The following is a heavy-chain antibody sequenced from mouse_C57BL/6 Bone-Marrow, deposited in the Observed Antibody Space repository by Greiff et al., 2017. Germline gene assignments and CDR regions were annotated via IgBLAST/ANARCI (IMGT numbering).Heavy chain of an antibody. Sequence: QVQLQQPGAELVKPGASVKLSCKASGYTFTSYWMHWVKQRPGQGLAWIGMIHPNSGSTNYNEKFKSKATLTVEKSSSTAYMQLSSLTSEDSAVYYCARSKSHSNYDYWGQGTTLTVSS. J-gene: IGHJ2*01. CDR3: ARSKSHSNYDY. CDR1: GYTFTSYW. CDR2: IHPNSGST. V-gene: IGHV1-64*01. D-gene: IGHD2-5*01.